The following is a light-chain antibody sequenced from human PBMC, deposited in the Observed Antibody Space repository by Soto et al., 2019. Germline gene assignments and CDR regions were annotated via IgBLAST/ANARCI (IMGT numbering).Light chain of an antibody. J-gene: IGKJ1*01. Sequence: EIVMTQSPATLSVSPGERATLSCTASHYIYSNVAWFQQRPGQAPRLLIYRASTRATGTPARFSGSGPGTEFTLTITSLQSEDFAFYYCQQYHNLWTFGQGTKVDIK. CDR2: RAS. V-gene: IGKV3-15*01. CDR3: QQYHNLWT. CDR1: HYIYSN.